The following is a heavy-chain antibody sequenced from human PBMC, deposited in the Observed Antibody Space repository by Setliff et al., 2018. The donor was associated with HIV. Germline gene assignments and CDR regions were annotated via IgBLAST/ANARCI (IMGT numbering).Heavy chain of an antibody. Sequence: GGSLRLSCAASGFTFRNYKMNWVRQAPGKGLEWVSSITIGSGDVFYADSVQGRFTIFRDNAKNSLYLQMNSLRAEDTAMYYCASGYSSSSPRRDYWGQGTLVTVSS. D-gene: IGHD6-6*01. CDR3: ASGYSSSSPRRDY. V-gene: IGHV3-21*01. CDR2: ITIGSGDV. CDR1: GFTFRNYK. J-gene: IGHJ4*02.